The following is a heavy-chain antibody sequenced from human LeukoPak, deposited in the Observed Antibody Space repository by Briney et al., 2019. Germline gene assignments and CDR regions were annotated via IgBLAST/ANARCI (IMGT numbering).Heavy chain of an antibody. J-gene: IGHJ4*02. Sequence: PSETLSLTCAVYGGSFSGYYWSWIRQPPGKGLEWIGEINHSGSTNYNPSLRSRVTISVDTSKNQFSLKLSSVTAADTAVYYCACIAVAGTDYWCQGTLVTVSS. V-gene: IGHV4-34*01. CDR2: INHSGST. D-gene: IGHD6-19*01. CDR3: ACIAVAGTDY. CDR1: GGSFSGYY.